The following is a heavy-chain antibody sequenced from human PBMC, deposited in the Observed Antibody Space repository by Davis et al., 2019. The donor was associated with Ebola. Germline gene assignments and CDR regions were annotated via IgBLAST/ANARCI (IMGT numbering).Heavy chain of an antibody. Sequence: PLETLSLTCTVSGGSISSGGYYWSWIRQHPGKGLEWIGYIYYSGSTYYNPSLKSRVTISVDTSKNQFSLKLSSVTAADTAVYYCARDGFLEWKPVDVWGKGTTVTVSS. J-gene: IGHJ6*04. CDR1: GGSISSGGYY. D-gene: IGHD3-3*01. V-gene: IGHV4-31*03. CDR3: ARDGFLEWKPVDV. CDR2: IYYSGST.